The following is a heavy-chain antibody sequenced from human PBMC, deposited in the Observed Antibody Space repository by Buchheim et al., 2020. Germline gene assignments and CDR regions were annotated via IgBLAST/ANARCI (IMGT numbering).Heavy chain of an antibody. Sequence: QVQLVESGGGVVQPGRSLRLSCAASGFTFSSYAMHWVRQAPGKGLEWVAVISYDGSNKYYADSVKGRFTISRDTSKNTLYLRMNSLRAEDTAVYYCARDAGGVFGVVLLFDYWGQGTL. CDR2: ISYDGSNK. CDR3: ARDAGGVFGVVLLFDY. CDR1: GFTFSSYA. D-gene: IGHD3-3*01. V-gene: IGHV3-30*04. J-gene: IGHJ4*02.